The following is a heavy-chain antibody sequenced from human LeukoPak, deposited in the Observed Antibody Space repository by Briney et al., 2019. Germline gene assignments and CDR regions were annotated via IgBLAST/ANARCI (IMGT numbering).Heavy chain of an antibody. D-gene: IGHD5-18*01. J-gene: IGHJ4*02. V-gene: IGHV3-21*01. CDR3: ARDLSWLGLMDY. Sequence: GGSLRLSCAASGFTFSSYSMNWVRQAPGKGLEWVSSISSSSSYIYYADSVKGRFTISRDNAKNSLYLQMNSLRAEDTAVYYCARDLSWLGLMDYWGQGTLVTVSS. CDR2: ISSSSSYI. CDR1: GFTFSSYS.